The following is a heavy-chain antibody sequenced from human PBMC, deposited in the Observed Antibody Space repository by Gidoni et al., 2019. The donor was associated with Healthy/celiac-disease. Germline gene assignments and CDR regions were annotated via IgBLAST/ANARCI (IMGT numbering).Heavy chain of an antibody. V-gene: IGHV3-23*04. Sequence: EVQLVESGGGLVQPGGSLRLSCAASGFTFSSYAMSWVRQAPGKGLEWVSAISGSGGSTYYADSVKGRFTISRDNSKNTLYLQMNSLRAEDTAVYYCAKDLRRYYYGSGSYPYFDYWGQGTLVTVSS. J-gene: IGHJ4*02. D-gene: IGHD3-10*01. CDR3: AKDLRRYYYGSGSYPYFDY. CDR1: GFTFSSYA. CDR2: ISGSGGST.